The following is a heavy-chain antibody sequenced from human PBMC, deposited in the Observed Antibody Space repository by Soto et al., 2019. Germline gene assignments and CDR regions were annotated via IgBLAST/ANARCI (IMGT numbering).Heavy chain of an antibody. CDR1: CYTFTSYG. CDR2: ISAYNGNT. D-gene: IGHD3-22*01. CDR3: ARGGITMIVVVTPPDY. V-gene: IGHV1-18*04. Sequence: GASVKVSCKASCYTFTSYGISWVRQAPGQGLEWMGWISAYNGNTNYAQKLQGRVTMTTDTSTSTAYMELRSLRSDDTAVYYCARGGITMIVVVTPPDYWGQGTLVTVSS. J-gene: IGHJ4*02.